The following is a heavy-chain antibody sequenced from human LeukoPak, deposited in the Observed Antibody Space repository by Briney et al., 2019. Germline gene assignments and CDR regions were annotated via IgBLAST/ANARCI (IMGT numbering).Heavy chain of an antibody. J-gene: IGHJ6*03. CDR3: ARERLFDYYMDV. CDR2: IYYSGST. V-gene: IGHV4-39*07. CDR1: GGSISSSSYY. Sequence: TSETLSLTCTVSGGSISSSSYYWGWIRQPPGKGLEWIGSIYYSGSTYYNPSLKSRVTISVDRSKNQFSLKLSSVTAADTAVYYCARERLFDYYMDVWGKGTTVTVSS.